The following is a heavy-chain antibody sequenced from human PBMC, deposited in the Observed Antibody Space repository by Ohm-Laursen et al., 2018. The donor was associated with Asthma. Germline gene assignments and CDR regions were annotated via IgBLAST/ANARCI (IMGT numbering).Heavy chain of an antibody. V-gene: IGHV3-30*18. Sequence: SLRLSCTASGFTFSSYGIHWVRQAPGKGLEWVAVISYDGSTKYYGDSVKGRFTISRDNSENTLYLQMNSLRAEDTAVYYCAKEPTHTAAGTFDYWGQGTLVTVSS. D-gene: IGHD6-13*01. CDR1: GFTFSSYG. CDR2: ISYDGSTK. J-gene: IGHJ4*02. CDR3: AKEPTHTAAGTFDY.